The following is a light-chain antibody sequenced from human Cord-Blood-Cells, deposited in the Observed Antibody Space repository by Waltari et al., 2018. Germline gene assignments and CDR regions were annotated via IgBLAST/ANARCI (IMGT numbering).Light chain of an antibody. CDR1: QSISSY. CDR2: AAS. V-gene: IGKV1-39*01. Sequence: DIQMTQSPSSLSASVGDRVTLTCRASQSISSYLNWYQQKPGKAPKPLIYAASSLQSWVPSRCSGSGSGTDFTLTISSLQPEDFATYYCQQSYSTPYTFGQGTKLEIK. CDR3: QQSYSTPYT. J-gene: IGKJ2*01.